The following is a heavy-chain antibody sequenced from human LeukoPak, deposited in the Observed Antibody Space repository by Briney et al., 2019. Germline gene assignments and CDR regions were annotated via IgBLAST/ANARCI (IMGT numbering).Heavy chain of an antibody. Sequence: SETLSLTCAVYGGSFSSYYWSWIRQPPGKGLEWIGEINHSGSINYNPSLKSRVTISVDTSKKQFSLKLSSVTAADTAVYYCARGYHWLTCWGQGTLVTVSS. CDR2: INHSGSI. CDR1: GGSFSSYY. CDR3: ARGYHWLTC. D-gene: IGHD2-2*01. V-gene: IGHV4-34*01. J-gene: IGHJ4*02.